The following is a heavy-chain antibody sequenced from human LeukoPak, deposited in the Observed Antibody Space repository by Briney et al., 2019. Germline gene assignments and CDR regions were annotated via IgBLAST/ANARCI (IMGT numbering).Heavy chain of an antibody. J-gene: IGHJ4*02. CDR1: GYTFTGYY. CDR3: AREISGYSDY. V-gene: IGHV1-2*02. D-gene: IGHD3-22*01. Sequence: ASVKVSCKASGYTFTGYYMHWVRQAPGQGLEWMGWINANSGDTKYAQKFQGRVTMTRDTSISTAYMELSRLRSDDTAMYYCAREISGYSDYWGQGTLVSVSS. CDR2: INANSGDT.